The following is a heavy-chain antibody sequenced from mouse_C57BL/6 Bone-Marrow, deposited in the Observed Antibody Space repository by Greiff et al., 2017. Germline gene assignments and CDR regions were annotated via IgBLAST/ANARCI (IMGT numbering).Heavy chain of an antibody. J-gene: IGHJ1*03. Sequence: VQLQQSGTVLARPGASVKMSCKTSGYTFTSYWMHWVKQRPGQGLEWIGAIYPGNSDTSYNQKFKGKAKLTAVTSASTAYMELSSLTNEDSAVXYCTRRDYYGSHWYFDVWGTGTTVTVSS. D-gene: IGHD1-1*01. CDR2: IYPGNSDT. V-gene: IGHV1-5*01. CDR3: TRRDYYGSHWYFDV. CDR1: GYTFTSYW.